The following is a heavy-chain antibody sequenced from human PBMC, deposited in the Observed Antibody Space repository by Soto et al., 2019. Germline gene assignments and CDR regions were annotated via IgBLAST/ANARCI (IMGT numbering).Heavy chain of an antibody. CDR1: GFTFSCCA. CDR3: LXWSHDVLTGSDGYGMDV. CDR2: IDMNGGGK. Sequence: GGSLRLSCAASGFTFSCCAMSWVRQAPGKGLEWVSYIDMNGGGKYYADSVKGRFTISRDNSKNTLYLLMNSLRAEDTAVYYCLXWSHDVLTGSDGYGMDVWGQGTTVTVSS. D-gene: IGHD3-9*01. J-gene: IGHJ6*02. V-gene: IGHV3-23*01.